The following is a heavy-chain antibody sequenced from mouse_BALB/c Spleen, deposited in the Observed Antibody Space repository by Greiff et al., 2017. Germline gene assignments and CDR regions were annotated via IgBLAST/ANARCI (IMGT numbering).Heavy chain of an antibody. CDR2: ISSGGSYT. CDR1: GFTFSSYG. CDR3: ARQYGNPYYFDY. D-gene: IGHD2-10*02. V-gene: IGHV5-6*01. Sequence: VKLQESGGDLVKPGGSLKLSCAASGFTFSSYGMSWVRQTPDKRLEWVATISSGGSYTYYPDSVKGRFTISRDNAKNTLYLQMSSLKSEDTAMYYCARQYGNPYYFDYWGQGTTLTVSS. J-gene: IGHJ2*01.